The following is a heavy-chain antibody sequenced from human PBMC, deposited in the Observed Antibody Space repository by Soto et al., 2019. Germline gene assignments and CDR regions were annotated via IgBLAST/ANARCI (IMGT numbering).Heavy chain of an antibody. CDR2: ISYDGSDK. D-gene: IGHD6-19*01. Sequence: GSLRLCCAASVFTVISYGMHWVRQAPGKGLEWVAVISYDGSDKYYADSVKGRFTISRDNSKNTLFLQMNSLRAEDTALYYCVKSHSSGWYYFDYWGQGALVTVSS. V-gene: IGHV3-30*18. CDR3: VKSHSSGWYYFDY. CDR1: VFTVISYG. J-gene: IGHJ4*02.